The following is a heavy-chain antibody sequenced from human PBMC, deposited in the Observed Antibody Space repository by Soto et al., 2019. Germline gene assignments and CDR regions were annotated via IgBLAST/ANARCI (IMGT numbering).Heavy chain of an antibody. CDR1: GFTVSTNY. J-gene: IGHJ6*02. D-gene: IGHD5-18*01. CDR2: IYYGGST. CDR3: ARDPRGYTYGVRYYHSGMDV. V-gene: IGHV3-53*01. Sequence: PGGSLRLSCAVSGFTVSTNYMGWVRQAPGKGLEWVSIIYYGGSTYYADSVKGRFTISRDNSKNTLYLQMNSLRAEDTAVYYCARDPRGYTYGVRYYHSGMDVWGQGTTVTVSS.